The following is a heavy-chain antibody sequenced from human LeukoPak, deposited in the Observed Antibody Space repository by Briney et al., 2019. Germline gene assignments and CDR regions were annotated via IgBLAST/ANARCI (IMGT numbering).Heavy chain of an antibody. V-gene: IGHV4-59*08. CDR3: ARTPGSFDY. CDR2: IYYSGST. CDR1: GGSIMSYY. J-gene: IGHJ4*02. D-gene: IGHD1-26*01. Sequence: SETLSLTCTVSGGSIMSYYWSWIRQPPGKGPEWIGYIYYSGSTYYNPSLKSQVTISVDTSKNQFSLKLSSVTAADTAVYYCARTPGSFDYWGQGTLVTVSS.